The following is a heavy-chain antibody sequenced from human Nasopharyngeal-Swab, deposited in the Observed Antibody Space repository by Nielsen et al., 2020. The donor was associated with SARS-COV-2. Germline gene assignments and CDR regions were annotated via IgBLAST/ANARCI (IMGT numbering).Heavy chain of an antibody. J-gene: IGHJ5*02. Sequence: SETLSLTCTVSGGSISSSSYYWGWIRQPPGKGLEWIGSIYYSGSTYYNPSLKSRVTISLDTSKSQFSLKLSSVTAADTAVYYCARHVGGVIAVVANNWFDPWGQGTLVTVSS. CDR2: IYYSGST. D-gene: IGHD6-19*01. V-gene: IGHV4-39*01. CDR1: GGSISSSSYY. CDR3: ARHVGGVIAVVANNWFDP.